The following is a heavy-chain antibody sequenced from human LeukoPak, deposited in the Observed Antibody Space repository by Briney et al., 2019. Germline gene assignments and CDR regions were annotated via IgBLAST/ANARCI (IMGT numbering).Heavy chain of an antibody. CDR2: MNPSGGST. J-gene: IGHJ3*02. Sequence: ASVKVSCKASGYTFTSYYMHWVRQAPGQGLEWMGIMNPSGGSTSYAQKFQGRVTMTRDTSISTAYMELSRLRSDDTAVYYCARVKSSSGWRGGDAFDIWGQGTMVTVSS. V-gene: IGHV1-46*01. D-gene: IGHD6-19*01. CDR3: ARVKSSSGWRGGDAFDI. CDR1: GYTFTSYY.